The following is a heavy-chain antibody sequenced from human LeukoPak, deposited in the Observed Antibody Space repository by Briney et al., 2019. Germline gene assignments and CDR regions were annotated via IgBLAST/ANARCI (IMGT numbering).Heavy chain of an antibody. D-gene: IGHD6-13*01. V-gene: IGHV1-69*05. CDR2: IIPIFGTA. CDR3: AGGGSSWYLGYFDY. J-gene: IGHJ4*02. CDR1: GGTFSSYA. Sequence: GASVKVSCKASGGTFSSYAISWVRQAPGQGLEWMGGIIPIFGTANYAQKFQGRVTITTDESTSTAYMELSSLRSEDTAVYYCAGGGSSWYLGYFDYWGQGTLVTVSS.